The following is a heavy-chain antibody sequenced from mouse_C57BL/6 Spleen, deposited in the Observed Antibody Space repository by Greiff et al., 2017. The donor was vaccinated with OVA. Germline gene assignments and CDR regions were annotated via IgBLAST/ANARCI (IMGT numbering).Heavy chain of an antibody. CDR1: GYTFTSYW. J-gene: IGHJ4*01. CDR3: ARGPSTSAMDY. CDR2: IDPSDSYT. V-gene: IGHV1-50*01. Sequence: QVQLQQPGAELVKPGASVKLSCKASGYTFTSYWMQWVKQRPGQGLEWIGEIDPSDSYTNYNQKFKGKATLTVDTSSSTAYMQLSSLTSEDSAVYYCARGPSTSAMDYWGQGTSVTVSS. D-gene: IGHD2-13*01.